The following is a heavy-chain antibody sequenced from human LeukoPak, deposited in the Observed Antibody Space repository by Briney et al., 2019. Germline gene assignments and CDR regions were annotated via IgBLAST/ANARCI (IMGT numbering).Heavy chain of an antibody. D-gene: IGHD3-9*01. CDR3: ARDYDVLTAYPPTQLFDP. J-gene: IGHJ5*02. CDR1: GGSFSGYY. Sequence: SETLSLTCAVYGGSFSGYYWSWIRQPPGKGLEWIGRIYTSGSTNYNPSLKSRVTMSVDTSKNQFTLKLNSVTAADTAVYYCARDYDVLTAYPPTQLFDPWGQGTLVTVSS. CDR2: IYTSGST. V-gene: IGHV4-59*10.